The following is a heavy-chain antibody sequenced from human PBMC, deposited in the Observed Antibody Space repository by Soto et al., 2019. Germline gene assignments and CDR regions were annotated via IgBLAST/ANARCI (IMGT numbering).Heavy chain of an antibody. V-gene: IGHV1-69*13. D-gene: IGHD4-4*01. CDR3: ARDQGLQPYPYPGRAV. Sequence: SVKVSCKASGGTFSSYAISWVRQAPGQGLEWMGGIIPIFGTAKYAQKFQGRVTITADESTSTAYMELSSLRSEDTAVYYCARDQGLQPYPYPGRAVGGQGTTVPVSS. J-gene: IGHJ6*02. CDR2: IIPIFGTA. CDR1: GGTFSSYA.